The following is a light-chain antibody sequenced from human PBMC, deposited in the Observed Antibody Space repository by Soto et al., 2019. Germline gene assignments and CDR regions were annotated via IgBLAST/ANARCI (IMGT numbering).Light chain of an antibody. CDR1: QPISNW. CDR2: VSS. CDR3: QQYNSEPYT. V-gene: IGKV1-5*01. J-gene: IGKJ2*01. Sequence: IRITQSPSTLSASVGDRVTISCRASQPISNWVAWYQQKPGSAPKLLISVSSNLENGVPPRFSGTGSGTQYTLIISGLQHDDSATYYCQQYNSEPYTLGQGTKLQI.